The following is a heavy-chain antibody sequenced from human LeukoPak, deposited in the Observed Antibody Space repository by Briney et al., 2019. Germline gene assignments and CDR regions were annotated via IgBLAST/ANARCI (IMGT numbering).Heavy chain of an antibody. Sequence: PGGSLRLSCAASGFTFSSYGMHWVRQAPGKGLEWVAFIRYDGSNKYYADSVKGRFTISRDNSKNTLYLQMNSLRAEDTAVYYCAKDFSRYYYYYGMDVWGQGTTVTVSS. V-gene: IGHV3-30*02. D-gene: IGHD2/OR15-2a*01. CDR3: AKDFSRYYYYYGMDV. CDR1: GFTFSSYG. J-gene: IGHJ6*02. CDR2: IRYDGSNK.